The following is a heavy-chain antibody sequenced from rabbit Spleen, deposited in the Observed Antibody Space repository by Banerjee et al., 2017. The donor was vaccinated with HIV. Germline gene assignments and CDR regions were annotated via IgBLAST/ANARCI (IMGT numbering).Heavy chain of an antibody. D-gene: IGHD1-1*01. Sequence: QEQLVESGGGLVQPGGSLTLTCKASGFSFSSSYWICWVRQAPGKGLEWIACRYAGSSGSSYYANWAKGRFTISKTSSTTVTLQMTGLTAADTATYFCARHLSDDDGGYYANLWGPGPWSPS. J-gene: IGHJ4*01. CDR2: RYAGSSGSS. CDR1: GFSFSSSYW. CDR3: ARHLSDDDGGYYANL. V-gene: IGHV1S45*01.